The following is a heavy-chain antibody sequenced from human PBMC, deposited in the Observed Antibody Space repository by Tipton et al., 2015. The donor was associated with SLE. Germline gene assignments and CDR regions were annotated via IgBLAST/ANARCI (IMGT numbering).Heavy chain of an antibody. V-gene: IGHV4-39*07. Sequence: TLSLTCTVSGGSISSSSYSWGWIRQPPGKGLEWIGTIYFSGTSYYNPSLQSRVIISVDTSKNQFSLKLSSVTAADTAFYCCARLRSDWQMTDYYFDYWGQGTLVTVSS. J-gene: IGHJ4*02. CDR2: IYFSGTS. D-gene: IGHD6-19*01. CDR1: GGSISSSSYS. CDR3: ARLRSDWQMTDYYFDY.